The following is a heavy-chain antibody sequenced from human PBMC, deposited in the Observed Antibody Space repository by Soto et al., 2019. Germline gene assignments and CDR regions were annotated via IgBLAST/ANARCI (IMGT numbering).Heavy chain of an antibody. CDR1: GGSISSSNW. CDR3: ASVRGGYYYAMDV. CDR2: IYHSGST. V-gene: IGHV4-4*02. Sequence: QVQLQESGPGLVKPSGTLSLTCAVSGGSISSSNWWSWVRQPPGKGLEWIGEIYHSGSTNYNPSLKSRVTISVGKSKIQFSLKLSSVTAADTAVYYCASVRGGYYYAMDVWGQGTTVTVSS. J-gene: IGHJ6*02. D-gene: IGHD3-10*02.